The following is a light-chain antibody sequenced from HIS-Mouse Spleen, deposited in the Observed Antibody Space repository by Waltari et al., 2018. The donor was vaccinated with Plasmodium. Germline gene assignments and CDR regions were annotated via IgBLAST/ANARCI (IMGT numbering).Light chain of an antibody. J-gene: IGLJ3*02. V-gene: IGLV3-25*03. CDR3: QSADSSGTPNWV. CDR2: KDS. CDR1: ALPKQY. Sequence: SYELTQPPSVSVSPGQTARITCSGDALPKQYAYWYQQKPGQAPVLGIYKDSERPSGFPERCSGSSSGTTVTLTISGGQAEDEADYYCQSADSSGTPNWVFGGGTKLTVL.